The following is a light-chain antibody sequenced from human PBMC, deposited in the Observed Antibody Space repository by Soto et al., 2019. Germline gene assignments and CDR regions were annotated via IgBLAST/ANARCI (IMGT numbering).Light chain of an antibody. CDR1: QSVNSN. Sequence: EIVMTQSPVTLSVSPGDRATLSCRASQSVNSNLAWYQHKPGQTPKLLIYVASTRATGIPARFSGSGSGTEFTLTISSLQSEDCAFYYCQQYNVLPLTFGGGTKVEFK. CDR2: VAS. CDR3: QQYNVLPLT. V-gene: IGKV3-15*01. J-gene: IGKJ4*01.